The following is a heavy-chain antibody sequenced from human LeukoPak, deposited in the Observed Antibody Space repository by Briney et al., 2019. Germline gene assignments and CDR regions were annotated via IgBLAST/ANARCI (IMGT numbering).Heavy chain of an antibody. J-gene: IGHJ4*02. CDR2: ISATGVI. D-gene: IGHD3-3*01. Sequence: GGSLRLSCEASGFTFSSYEMTWVRQAPGEGLEWISYISATGVIKEADSVKGRFTISRDNAKNSLYLQMDSLRGGDTAVYFCARVNYDYWSSYGPHVPFFDQWGQGTLVAVAS. V-gene: IGHV3-48*03. CDR3: ARVNYDYWSSYGPHVPFFDQ. CDR1: GFTFSSYE.